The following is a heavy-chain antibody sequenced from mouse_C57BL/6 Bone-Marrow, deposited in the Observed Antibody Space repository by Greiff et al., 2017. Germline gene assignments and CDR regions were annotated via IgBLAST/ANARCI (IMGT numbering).Heavy chain of an antibody. CDR3: TLIYYDYDGDFDY. Sequence: VQLQQSGAELVRPGASVKLSCTASGFNIKDASMHWVKQRPEQSLEWIGWIDPENGDTEYASKFQGKATITADTSSNTAYLQLSSLTSEDTAAYYCTLIYYDYDGDFDYWGQGTTLTVSS. J-gene: IGHJ2*01. D-gene: IGHD2-4*01. CDR1: GFNIKDAS. V-gene: IGHV14-4*01. CDR2: IDPENGDT.